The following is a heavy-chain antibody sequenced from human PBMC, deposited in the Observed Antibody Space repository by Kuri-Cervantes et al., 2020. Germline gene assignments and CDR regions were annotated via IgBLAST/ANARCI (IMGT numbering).Heavy chain of an antibody. J-gene: IGHJ6*03. CDR3: AKLQGVAVAGTYYYYYMDV. Sequence: GESLKISCAASGFTFSSYAMSWVRQAPGKGLEWVAFIRYDGSNKYYADSVKGRFTISRDNSKNTLYLQMNSLRAEDTAVYYCAKLQGVAVAGTYYYYYMDVWGKGTTVTVSS. V-gene: IGHV3-30*02. CDR1: GFTFSSYA. CDR2: IRYDGSNK. D-gene: IGHD6-19*01.